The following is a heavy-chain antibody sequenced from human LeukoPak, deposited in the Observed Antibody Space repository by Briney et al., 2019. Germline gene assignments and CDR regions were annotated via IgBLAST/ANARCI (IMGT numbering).Heavy chain of an antibody. V-gene: IGHV3-74*03. D-gene: IGHD3-10*01. CDR3: ATVRSGSWDWFDP. Sequence: PGGSLRLSCAASGFTFNNYWMHWVRQVPGKGLVWVARINTDGSRTTYADSVKGRFTISRDNAKDTVYLQMNSLRAEDTAVYYCATVRSGSWDWFDPWGQGTLLTVSS. CDR2: INTDGSRT. CDR1: GFTFNNYW. J-gene: IGHJ5*02.